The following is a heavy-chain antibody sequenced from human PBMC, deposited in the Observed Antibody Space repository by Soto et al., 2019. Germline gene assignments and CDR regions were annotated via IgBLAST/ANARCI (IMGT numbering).Heavy chain of an antibody. V-gene: IGHV1-8*01. J-gene: IGHJ5*02. CDR2: MNPNSGNT. Sequence: QVQLVQSGAEVKKPGASVKVSCKASGYTFTSYDINWVRQATGQGLEWMGWMNPNSGNTAYAQKFQGRIPMTSNPSISPAYMGLSSLRSEDTAVFYCAGGRSGGGGNWFDPWGQGTLVTVSS. CDR1: GYTFTSYD. CDR3: AGGRSGGGGNWFDP. D-gene: IGHD3-10*01.